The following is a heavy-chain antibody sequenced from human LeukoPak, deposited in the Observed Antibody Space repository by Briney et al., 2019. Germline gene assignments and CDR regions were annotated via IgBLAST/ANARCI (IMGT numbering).Heavy chain of an antibody. CDR3: ARASYYYDSSGYYSFDAFDI. CDR1: GYSISSGYY. V-gene: IGHV4-61*01. CDR2: IYSSGST. Sequence: SETLSLTCTVSGYSISSGYYWGWIRQPPGKGLEWIGYIYSSGSTNYNPSLKSRVTISVDTSKNQFSLKLSSVTAADTAVYYCARASYYYDSSGYYSFDAFDIWGQGTMVTVSS. D-gene: IGHD3-22*01. J-gene: IGHJ3*02.